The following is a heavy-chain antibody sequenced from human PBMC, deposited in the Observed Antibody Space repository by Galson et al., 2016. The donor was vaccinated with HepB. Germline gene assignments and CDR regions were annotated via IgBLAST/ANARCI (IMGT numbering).Heavy chain of an antibody. V-gene: IGHV4-59*08. Sequence: EPLSLTCTVSGDSMRSSYWSWLRQSPGKGLEWIGYIYYSGTTNYNPSFQSRATISVDTSKTQISLNVTSVTAADTGVFYCARQVGVLLDVWGQGTQVTVSS. D-gene: IGHD3-16*01. CDR3: ARQVGVLLDV. CDR2: IYYSGTT. J-gene: IGHJ4*02. CDR1: GDSMRSSY.